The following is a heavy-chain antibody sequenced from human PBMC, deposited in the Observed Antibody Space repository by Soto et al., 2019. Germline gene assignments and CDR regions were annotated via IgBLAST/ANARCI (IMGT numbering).Heavy chain of an antibody. J-gene: IGHJ5*02. V-gene: IGHV1-69*08. CDR3: ARDARSSFDWFDP. Sequence: QVQLVQSGAEVKKPGSSVKVSCKASGGTFSSYTISWVRQAPGQRLEWMGSIIPILGIANYEQKFQGRVTITADQSTSTAYMELSSLRSEDTAVYYCARDARSSFDWFDPWGQGTLVTVSS. CDR1: GGTFSSYT. CDR2: IIPILGIA.